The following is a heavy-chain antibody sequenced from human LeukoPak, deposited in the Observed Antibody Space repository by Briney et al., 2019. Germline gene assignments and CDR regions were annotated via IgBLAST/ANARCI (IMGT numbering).Heavy chain of an antibody. D-gene: IGHD3-10*01. V-gene: IGHV3-9*01. J-gene: IGHJ4*02. CDR2: ISWNSGSI. CDR3: AKDMSYGSGSYPHFDY. Sequence: QPGRSLRLSCAASGFTFDDYAMHWVRQAPGKGLEWVSGISWNSGSIGYADSVKGRFTISRDNAKNSLYLQMNSLRAEDTALYYCAKDMSYGSGSYPHFDYWGQGTLVTVSS. CDR1: GFTFDDYA.